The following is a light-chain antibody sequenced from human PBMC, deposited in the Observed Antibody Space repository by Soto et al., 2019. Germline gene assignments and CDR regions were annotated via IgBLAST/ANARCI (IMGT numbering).Light chain of an antibody. J-gene: IGKJ5*01. CDR2: AAS. V-gene: IGKV1-12*01. CDR1: QSIGSW. Sequence: DIQMTQSPSSVSAAVGDRVTITCRASQSIGSWLAWYQQKPGTVPKLLIYAASSLQSGVPSRFSGSGAGTEFTLTITSLQTEDFGTYYCQQGDSFPITFGQGTRLEIK. CDR3: QQGDSFPIT.